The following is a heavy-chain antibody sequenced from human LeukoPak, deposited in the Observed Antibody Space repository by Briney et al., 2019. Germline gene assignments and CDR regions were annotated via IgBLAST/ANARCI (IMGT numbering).Heavy chain of an antibody. V-gene: IGHV3-21*01. CDR2: ISSTSNYI. D-gene: IGHD5-18*01. Sequence: PGGSLRLSCAASGFTFSSYSMNWVRQAPGKGLEWVSSISSTSNYIYYADSVKGRFTISRDNAKTSLYLQMNILRAEDTAVYYCARDDRYSYGYSQSWPFDYWGQGILVTVSS. CDR3: ARDDRYSYGYSQSWPFDY. CDR1: GFTFSSYS. J-gene: IGHJ4*02.